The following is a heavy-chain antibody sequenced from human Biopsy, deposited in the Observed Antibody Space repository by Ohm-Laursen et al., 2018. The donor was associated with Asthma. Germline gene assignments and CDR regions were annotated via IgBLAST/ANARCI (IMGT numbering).Heavy chain of an antibody. CDR3: ARANNYYDNSGYWFSGWFVP. V-gene: IGHV3-21*01. Sequence: GSLRLSFTASGFTFSSYWLNWVRQAPGKGLEWVSSISSSSNYIYYADSVKGRFTISRDNTKNSLYLQMNSLRAEDTAVYYCARANNYYDNSGYWFSGWFVPWGQGTLVTVSS. J-gene: IGHJ5*02. CDR2: ISSSSNYI. CDR1: GFTFSSYW. D-gene: IGHD3-22*01.